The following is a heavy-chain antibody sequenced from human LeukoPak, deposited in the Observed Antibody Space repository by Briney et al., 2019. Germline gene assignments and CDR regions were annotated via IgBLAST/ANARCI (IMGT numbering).Heavy chain of an antibody. CDR3: ARDPRTVRI. V-gene: IGHV3-30*04. CDR2: ISYDGSNK. CDR1: GFTFSSYA. Sequence: GGSLRLSCAASGFTFSSYAMHWVRQAPGKGLEWVAVISYDGSNKYYADSVKGRFTISRDNAKNLLYLQMDSLRVEDTAIYYCARDPRTVRIWGQGTLVTVSS. J-gene: IGHJ4*02. D-gene: IGHD1-1*01.